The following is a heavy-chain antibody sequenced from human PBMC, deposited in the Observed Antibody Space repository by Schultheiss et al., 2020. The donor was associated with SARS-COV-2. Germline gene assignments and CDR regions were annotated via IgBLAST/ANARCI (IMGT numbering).Heavy chain of an antibody. Sequence: SETLSLTCRVSGGSITLTSYYWGWIRQPPGKGLEWIGGIYYTGRTYYNPSLKSRVTMSVDTSKNQFSLKLSSVTAADTAVYYCARVEDSSSWCDYWGQGTLVTVSS. CDR3: ARVEDSSSWCDY. V-gene: IGHV4-39*07. D-gene: IGHD6-13*01. CDR2: IYYTGRT. CDR1: GGSITLTSYY. J-gene: IGHJ4*02.